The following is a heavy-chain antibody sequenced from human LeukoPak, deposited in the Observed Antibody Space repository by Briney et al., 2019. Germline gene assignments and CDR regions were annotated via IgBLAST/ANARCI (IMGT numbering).Heavy chain of an antibody. D-gene: IGHD3-9*01. Sequence: SETLSLTCAVYDGSFSDYYWSWIRQAPGKGLEWIGEINHSGSTNYNPSLKSRVTISVDTSKNQFSLKLSSVTAADTAIYYCARDCVTGFVLGPHYYQYYLDVWGKGTTVTISS. J-gene: IGHJ6*03. CDR2: INHSGST. CDR1: DGSFSDYY. V-gene: IGHV4-34*01. CDR3: ARDCVTGFVLGPHYYQYYLDV.